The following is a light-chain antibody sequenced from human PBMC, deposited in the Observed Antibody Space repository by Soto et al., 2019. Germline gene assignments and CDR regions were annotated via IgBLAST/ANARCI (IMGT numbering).Light chain of an antibody. CDR2: KAS. V-gene: IGKV1-5*03. CDR3: QQYNSYWT. Sequence: DIQMTQSPSTLSASVGARVPITCRASQSISSWLAWYQQKPGKAPNLLIYKASSLEGGVPSRFSGSGSGTEFTLTISSLQPDDFATYYCQQYNSYWTFGQGTKVDI. J-gene: IGKJ1*01. CDR1: QSISSW.